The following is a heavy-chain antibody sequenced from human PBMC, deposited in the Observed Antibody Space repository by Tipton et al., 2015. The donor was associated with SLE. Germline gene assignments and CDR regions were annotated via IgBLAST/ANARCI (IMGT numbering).Heavy chain of an antibody. V-gene: IGHV3-9*01. CDR3: SKDKNLHLGELCLEY. J-gene: IGHJ4*02. Sequence: SLRLSCVASGFSFDAYAIYWARQVPGKGLEWVAGISWNGGNKEYADSVKGRSTISRDNAKRSLHLQIDYLRPEDTAFYYCSKDKNLHLGELCLEYWGQGTLVTVSS. CDR1: GFSFDAYA. D-gene: IGHD3-16*01. CDR2: ISWNGGNK.